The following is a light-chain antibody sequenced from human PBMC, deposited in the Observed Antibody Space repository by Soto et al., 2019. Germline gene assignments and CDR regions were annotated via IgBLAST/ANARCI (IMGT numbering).Light chain of an antibody. J-gene: IGLJ2*01. CDR3: SSYTTSSTPVV. Sequence: QSALTQPASVSGSPGQSITISCTGTSSDVGGYNYVSWYQQHPGKGPKLMIYEVSNRPSGVSNRFSGSKSGSTASLTISGLQAEDEADYYCSSYTTSSTPVVFGGGTQLTVL. CDR1: SSDVGGYNY. V-gene: IGLV2-14*01. CDR2: EVS.